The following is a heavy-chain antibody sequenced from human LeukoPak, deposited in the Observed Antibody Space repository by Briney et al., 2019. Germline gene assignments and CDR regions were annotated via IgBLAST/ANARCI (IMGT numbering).Heavy chain of an antibody. J-gene: IGHJ5*02. D-gene: IGHD6-13*01. Sequence: GSLRLSCAASGFTVSSNYMSWVRQAPGKGLEWVSVIYSGGDTYYADSVKGRFTISRDNSKNTLYLQMNTLRAEDTAVYYCARGVAAAARFGKNWFDPWGQGTLVTVSS. CDR3: ARGVAAAARFGKNWFDP. CDR1: GFTVSSNY. CDR2: IYSGGDT. V-gene: IGHV3-53*01.